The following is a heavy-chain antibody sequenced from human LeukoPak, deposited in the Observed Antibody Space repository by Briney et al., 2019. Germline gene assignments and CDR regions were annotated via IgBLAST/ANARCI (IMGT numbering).Heavy chain of an antibody. D-gene: IGHD6-25*01. Sequence: GGSLRLSCAASGFTFSSYWMHWVRQAPGKGLVWVSRINSDGSSTSYADSVKGRFTISRDNAKNTLYLQMNSLRAEGTAVYYCARDQPLRLRQLYYYYMDVWGKGTTVTVSS. CDR2: INSDGSST. CDR3: ARDQPLRLRQLYYYYMDV. J-gene: IGHJ6*03. CDR1: GFTFSSYW. V-gene: IGHV3-74*01.